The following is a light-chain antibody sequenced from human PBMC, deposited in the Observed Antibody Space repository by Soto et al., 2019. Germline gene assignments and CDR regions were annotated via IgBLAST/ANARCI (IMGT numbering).Light chain of an antibody. CDR3: QQSYSTTDT. CDR1: QSISSY. CDR2: AAS. Sequence: DIQMTQSPSSLSASVGDRVTITCRASQSISSYFNWYQQKPGKAPKLLIYAASSLQSGVPSRFSGSGSGTDFTLTISSLQPEDFATYYCQQSYSTTDTFGQGTKLEIK. J-gene: IGKJ2*01. V-gene: IGKV1-39*01.